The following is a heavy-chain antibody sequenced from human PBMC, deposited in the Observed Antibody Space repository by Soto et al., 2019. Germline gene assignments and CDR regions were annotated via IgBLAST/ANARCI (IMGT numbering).Heavy chain of an antibody. CDR1: GGSISSSSYY. V-gene: IGHV4-39*02. J-gene: IGHJ6*02. CDR2: IYYSGST. Sequence: QLQLQESGPGLVKPSETLSLTCTVSGGSISSSSYYWGWIRQPPGKGLEWIGSIYYSGSTYYNPSLKSRVTISVDTSKNQFSLKLSAVTAAATAVYYCARDCISTSCYDYYYYYGMDVWGQGTTVTVSS. CDR3: ARDCISTSCYDYYYYYGMDV. D-gene: IGHD2-2*01.